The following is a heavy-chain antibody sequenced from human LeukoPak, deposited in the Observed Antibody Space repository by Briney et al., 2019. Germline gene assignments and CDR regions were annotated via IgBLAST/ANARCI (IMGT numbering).Heavy chain of an antibody. D-gene: IGHD6-13*01. J-gene: IGHJ4*02. Sequence: AGSLRLSCAASGFAFSSYAMSWVRQAPGKGLEWVSSISGAGGRTYYADPVKGRFTISRDNSKNTLDLQMNSLRADETAVYYCARDGYSNYWYLNLWGQGTLVTVSS. CDR1: GFAFSSYA. CDR3: ARDGYSNYWYLNL. CDR2: ISGAGGRT. V-gene: IGHV3-23*01.